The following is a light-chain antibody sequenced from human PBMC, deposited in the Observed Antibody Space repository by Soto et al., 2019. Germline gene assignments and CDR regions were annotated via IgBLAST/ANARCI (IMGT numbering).Light chain of an antibody. Sequence: DIQLTQSPSFLSASVGDIVTITCRASQGISSYLAWYQQKPGKAPKLLIYAASTLQSGVPSRFSGSGSGTEFTLTISSLQPEDFATYYCQQLNGYPLTFRGGTEVEIK. J-gene: IGKJ4*01. CDR2: AAS. CDR1: QGISSY. CDR3: QQLNGYPLT. V-gene: IGKV1-9*01.